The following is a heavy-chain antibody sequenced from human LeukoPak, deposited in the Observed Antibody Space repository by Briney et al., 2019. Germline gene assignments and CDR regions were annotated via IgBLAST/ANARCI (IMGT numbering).Heavy chain of an antibody. CDR1: GYTFTSYG. CDR3: ARGPSDCTSASCYGGDYYYFGMDV. V-gene: IGHV1-18*01. D-gene: IGHD2-2*01. J-gene: IGHJ6*04. Sequence: ASVKVSCKASGYTFTSYGVSWVRQAPGRGLEWMGWISAYNGHTKYAQNFQGRVTMTTDTSTNTTYMELRSLRSDDTAFYYCARGPSDCTSASCYGGDYYYFGMDVWGKGTTVTVSS. CDR2: ISAYNGHT.